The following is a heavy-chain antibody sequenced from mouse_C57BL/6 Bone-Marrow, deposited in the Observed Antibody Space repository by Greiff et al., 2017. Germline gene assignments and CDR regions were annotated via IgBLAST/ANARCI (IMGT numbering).Heavy chain of an antibody. CDR1: GFSFNTYA. V-gene: IGHV10-1*01. D-gene: IGHD1-1*01. CDR2: IRSKSNNYAT. J-gene: IGHJ4*01. CDR3: VRPGSLYARDY. Sequence: EVMLVESGGGLVQPKGSLKLSCAASGFSFNTYAMNWVRQAPGKGLEWVARIRSKSNNYATYYADSVKDRFTISRDDSESMLYLQMNNLKTEDTAMYYGVRPGSLYARDYWGQGTSVTVSS.